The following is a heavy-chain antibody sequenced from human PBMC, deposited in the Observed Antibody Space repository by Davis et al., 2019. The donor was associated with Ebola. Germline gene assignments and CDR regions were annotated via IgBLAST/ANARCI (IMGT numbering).Heavy chain of an antibody. Sequence: PGGSLRLSCTVSGGSISSYYWSWIRQPPGKGLEWIGEINHSGSTNYNPSLKSRVTISVDTSKNQFSLKLSSVTAADTAVYYCARVGIVVVPAARRDAFDIWGQGTMVTVSS. D-gene: IGHD2-2*01. J-gene: IGHJ3*02. CDR3: ARVGIVVVPAARRDAFDI. V-gene: IGHV4-34*01. CDR1: GGSISSYY. CDR2: INHSGST.